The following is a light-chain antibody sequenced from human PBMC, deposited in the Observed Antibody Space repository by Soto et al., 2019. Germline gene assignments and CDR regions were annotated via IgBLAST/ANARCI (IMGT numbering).Light chain of an antibody. CDR3: QKYKSAPFT. CDR1: QGISNY. CDR2: AAS. J-gene: IGKJ3*01. Sequence: DIQMTQSPSSLSASVGDRVIITCRASQGISNYLAWYQQKPGKVPKLLIYAASTLQSGVPSRFSGSGSEKDFTLTIRSLQPEDVATYYCQKYKSAPFTFGPGTKVDIK. V-gene: IGKV1-27*01.